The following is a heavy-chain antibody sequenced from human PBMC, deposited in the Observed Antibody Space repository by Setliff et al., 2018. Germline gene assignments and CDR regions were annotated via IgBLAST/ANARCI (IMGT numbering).Heavy chain of an antibody. J-gene: IGHJ4*02. V-gene: IGHV4-34*01. CDR1: GGSFSGYY. CDR3: ARGIGGYCSGGACYFMFDY. D-gene: IGHD2-15*01. CDR2: INHSGST. Sequence: NPSETLSLTCGVSGGSFSGYYWSWIRQSPGGGLEWIGEINHSGSTNYNPSLKSRVTVSVDTSKNQFSLKLSSVTAADTAVYYCARGIGGYCSGGACYFMFDYWGQGTLVTVSS.